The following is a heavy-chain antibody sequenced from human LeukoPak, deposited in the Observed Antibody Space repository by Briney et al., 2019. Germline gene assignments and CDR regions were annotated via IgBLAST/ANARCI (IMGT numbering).Heavy chain of an antibody. J-gene: IGHJ4*02. CDR3: ARDSLLWFGELLNKGDTFDY. CDR1: GYTFTSYG. CDR2: ISAYNGNT. D-gene: IGHD3-10*01. V-gene: IGHV1-18*01. Sequence: ASVKVSCKASGYTFTSYGISWVRQAPGQGLEWMGWISAYNGNTNYAQKLQGRVTMTTGTSTSTAYMELRSLRSDDTAVYYCARDSLLWFGELLNKGDTFDYWGQGTLVTVSS.